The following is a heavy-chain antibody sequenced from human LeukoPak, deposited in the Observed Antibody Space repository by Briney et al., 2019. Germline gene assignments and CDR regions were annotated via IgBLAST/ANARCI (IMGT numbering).Heavy chain of an antibody. V-gene: IGHV3-23*01. CDR3: AKRRYYDSSGYLYWFFDL. CDR2: IGGSGDNT. CDR1: GFSFSSYT. D-gene: IGHD3-22*01. J-gene: IGHJ2*01. Sequence: PGGSLRLSCAASGFSFSSYTMNWVCQTPGKGLEWVSGIGGSGDNTYYADSVKGRFSISRDNSKNTVYLQMNSLRAEDTAVYYCAKRRYYDSSGYLYWFFDLWGRGTLVTVSS.